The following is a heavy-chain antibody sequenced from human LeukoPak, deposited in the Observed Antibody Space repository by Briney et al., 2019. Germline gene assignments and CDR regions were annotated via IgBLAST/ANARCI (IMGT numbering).Heavy chain of an antibody. Sequence: SETLSLTCAVSGGSISSSNWWSWVRPPPGKGLEWIGEIYHSGSTNYNPSLKSRVTISVDTSKNQFSLKLSSVTAADTAVYYCARTTTVTTYGYYYGMDVWGQGTTVTVSS. CDR1: GGSISSSNW. CDR3: ARTTTVTTYGYYYGMDV. D-gene: IGHD4-11*01. CDR2: IYHSGST. J-gene: IGHJ6*02. V-gene: IGHV4-4*02.